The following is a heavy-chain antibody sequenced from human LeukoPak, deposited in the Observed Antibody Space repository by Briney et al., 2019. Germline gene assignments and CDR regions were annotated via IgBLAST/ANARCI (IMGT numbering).Heavy chain of an antibody. D-gene: IGHD2-2*02. Sequence: GGSLRLSCAASGFTFSSYGMHWVRQAPGKGLEWVAVIWYDGSNKYYADSVKGRFTNSRDNSKNTLYLQMNSLRAEDTAVYYCAREGGGYCSSTSCYTDYYYYMDVWGKGTTVTVSS. J-gene: IGHJ6*03. V-gene: IGHV3-33*01. CDR3: AREGGGYCSSTSCYTDYYYYMDV. CDR1: GFTFSSYG. CDR2: IWYDGSNK.